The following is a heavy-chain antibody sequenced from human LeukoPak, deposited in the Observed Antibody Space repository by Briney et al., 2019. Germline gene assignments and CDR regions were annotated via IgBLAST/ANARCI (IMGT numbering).Heavy chain of an antibody. D-gene: IGHD2-2*01. CDR2: ISSSGSTI. CDR1: GFTFSSYT. Sequence: PGGSLRLSCAASGFTFSSYTMNWVRQAPGKGLESLSYISSSGSTIYYADSVKGRFTISRDNSKNTLYLQMNSLRAEDTAVYYCARDPSYCSSTNCYVGSPLYYYYPMDVWGQGTTVTVSS. J-gene: IGHJ6*02. V-gene: IGHV3-48*01. CDR3: ARDPSYCSSTNCYVGSPLYYYYPMDV.